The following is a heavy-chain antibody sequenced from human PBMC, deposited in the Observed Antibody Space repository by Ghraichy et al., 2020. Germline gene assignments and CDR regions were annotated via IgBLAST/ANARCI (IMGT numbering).Heavy chain of an antibody. CDR2: INHRGST. Sequence: TLSLTCAVYGGSFSGYYWSWIRQPPGKGLEWIGEINHRGSTNYNPSLKSRVTISVDTSKNQFSLKLSSVTAADTAVYYCASKRTHYDFWSGYYFYGMDVWGQGTTVTVSS. D-gene: IGHD3-3*01. CDR3: ASKRTHYDFWSGYYFYGMDV. CDR1: GGSFSGYY. V-gene: IGHV4-34*01. J-gene: IGHJ6*02.